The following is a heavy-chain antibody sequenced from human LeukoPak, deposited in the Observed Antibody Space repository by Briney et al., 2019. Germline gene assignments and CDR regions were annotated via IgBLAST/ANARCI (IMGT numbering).Heavy chain of an antibody. CDR1: GFTFSSYG. Sequence: LTGGSLRLSCAASGFTFSSYGLHWVRQAPGKGLEWVTFIRYDGSNKYYADSVKGRFTISRDNAKNSLYLQMNSLRAEDTAVYYCARDLQGYNGMDVWGQGTTVTVSS. V-gene: IGHV3-30*02. CDR3: ARDLQGYNGMDV. CDR2: IRYDGSNK. J-gene: IGHJ6*02. D-gene: IGHD3-3*01.